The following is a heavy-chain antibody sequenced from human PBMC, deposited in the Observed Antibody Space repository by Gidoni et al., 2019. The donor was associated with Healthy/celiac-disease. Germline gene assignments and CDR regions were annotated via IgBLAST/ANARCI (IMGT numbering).Heavy chain of an antibody. Sequence: QVQLVQSGAEVKKPGASVKVSCKASGYTFTGYYMHWVRQAPGQGLEWMGWINPNSGGTNYAQKFQGRVTMTRDTSISTAYMELSRLRSDDTAVYYCARDHDYITGTTRNGAFDIWGQGTMVTVSS. J-gene: IGHJ3*02. CDR3: ARDHDYITGTTRNGAFDI. V-gene: IGHV1-2*02. D-gene: IGHD1-7*01. CDR2: INPNSGGT. CDR1: GYTFTGYY.